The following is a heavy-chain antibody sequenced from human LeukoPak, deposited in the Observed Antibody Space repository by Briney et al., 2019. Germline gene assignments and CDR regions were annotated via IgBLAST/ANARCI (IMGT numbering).Heavy chain of an antibody. CDR1: GGSFSGYY. V-gene: IGHV4-34*01. Sequence: PSETLSLTCAVYGGSFSGYYWSWIRRPPGKGLEWIGEINHSGSTNYNPSLKSRVTISVDTSKNQFSLKVNSVTAADTAVYYCARGAAVRGVIPSYWYFDLWGRGTLVTVSS. J-gene: IGHJ2*01. CDR3: ARGAAVRGVIPSYWYFDL. D-gene: IGHD3-10*01. CDR2: INHSGST.